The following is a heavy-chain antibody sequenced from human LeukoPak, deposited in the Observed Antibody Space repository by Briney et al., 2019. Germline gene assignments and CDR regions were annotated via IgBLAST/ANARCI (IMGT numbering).Heavy chain of an antibody. CDR3: AREDPHTYNFDF. V-gene: IGHV1-46*01. CDR2: LKSSGDTT. D-gene: IGHD1-1*01. Sequence: GASVKVSCKTSGYSFTSYHMHWLRQAPGQGLEWVGILKSSGDTTVYAQKFQGRVTVTRDTSMSTVYMELSSLSSEDTAVYYCAREDPHTYNFDFWGPGTLVTVSS. CDR1: GYSFTSYH. J-gene: IGHJ4*02.